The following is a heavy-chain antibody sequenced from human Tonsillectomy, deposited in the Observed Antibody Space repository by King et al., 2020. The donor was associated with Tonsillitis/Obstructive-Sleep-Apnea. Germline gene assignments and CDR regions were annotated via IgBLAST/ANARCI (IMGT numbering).Heavy chain of an antibody. J-gene: IGHJ4*02. D-gene: IGHD4-17*01. CDR1: GFTFSSYA. Sequence: QLVQSGGDLVQPGGSLRLSCAASGFTFSSYAMSWVRQAPGKGLEWVSAITSGGNTDYADSVKGRFTISRDNSKNTLYLQMNSLRAEDTAVYYCAKESNDYGDYYFDYWGQGTLVTVSS. CDR3: AKESNDYGDYYFDY. V-gene: IGHV3-23*04. CDR2: ITSGGNT.